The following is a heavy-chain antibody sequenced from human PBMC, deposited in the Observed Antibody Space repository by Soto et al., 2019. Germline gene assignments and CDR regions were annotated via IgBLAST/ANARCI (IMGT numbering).Heavy chain of an antibody. CDR3: ARVSSWRQIVDY. D-gene: IGHD6-13*01. Sequence: SEILSLTCAVYGGSFSGYYWSWIRQPPGKGLEWIGEINHSGSTNYNPSLKSRVTISVDTSKNQFSLKLSSVTAADTAVYYCARVSSWRQIVDYWGQGTLVTVSS. CDR1: GGSFSGYY. J-gene: IGHJ4*02. CDR2: INHSGST. V-gene: IGHV4-34*01.